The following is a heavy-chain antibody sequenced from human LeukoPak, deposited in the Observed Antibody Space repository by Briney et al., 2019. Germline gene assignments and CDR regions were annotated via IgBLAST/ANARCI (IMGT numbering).Heavy chain of an antibody. J-gene: IGHJ4*02. Sequence: SETLSLTCTVSGGSISSSSYYWGWIRQPPGKGLEWIGSIYYSGSTYYNPSLKSRVTVLVDTSKNQFSLKLSSVTAADTAVYYCARDYYRRGYSFGYFDYWGQGTLITVSS. V-gene: IGHV4-39*07. CDR3: ARDYYRRGYSFGYFDY. CDR1: GGSISSSSYY. D-gene: IGHD5-18*01. CDR2: IYYSGST.